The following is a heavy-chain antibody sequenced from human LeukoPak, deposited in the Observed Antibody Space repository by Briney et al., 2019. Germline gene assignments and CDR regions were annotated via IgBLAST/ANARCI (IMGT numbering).Heavy chain of an antibody. CDR3: ARGPSSGYLNPDY. J-gene: IGHJ4*02. CDR2: INPSGGST. D-gene: IGHD3-22*01. Sequence: ASVKVSCKASGYTFTSYDINWVRQATGQGLEWMGIINPSGGSTSYAQKLQGRVTMTRDTSTSTVYMELSSLRSEDTAVYYCARGPSSGYLNPDYWGQGTLVTVSS. V-gene: IGHV1-46*01. CDR1: GYTFTSYD.